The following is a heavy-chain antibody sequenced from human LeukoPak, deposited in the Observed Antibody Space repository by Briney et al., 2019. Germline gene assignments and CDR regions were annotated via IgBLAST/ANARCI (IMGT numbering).Heavy chain of an antibody. D-gene: IGHD3-22*01. CDR1: GYTFTSYA. V-gene: IGHV1-3*01. CDR3: ARDPPTYDSSGYFSHYYGMDV. J-gene: IGHJ6*02. Sequence: ASVKVSCKASGYTFTSYAMHWVRQAPGQRLEWMGWINAGNGNTKYSQKFQGRVTITRDTSASTAYMELSSLRSEDTAVYYCARDPPTYDSSGYFSHYYGMDVWGQGTTVTVSS. CDR2: INAGNGNT.